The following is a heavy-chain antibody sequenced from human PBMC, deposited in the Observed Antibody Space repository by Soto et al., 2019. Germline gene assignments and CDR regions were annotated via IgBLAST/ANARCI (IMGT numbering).Heavy chain of an antibody. V-gene: IGHV3-23*01. CDR2: ISVSGDTT. J-gene: IGHJ4*02. CDR3: ATRHLPYCSGGTCNPFDF. D-gene: IGHD2-15*01. Sequence: GGSLRLSCAASGFTFSTYAMNWVRQAPGKGLEWVSTISVSGDTTYYADSVKGRFTISRDNSKNTLYLQMNSLRAEDTAMYYCATRHLPYCSGGTCNPFDFWGQGALVTVSS. CDR1: GFTFSTYA.